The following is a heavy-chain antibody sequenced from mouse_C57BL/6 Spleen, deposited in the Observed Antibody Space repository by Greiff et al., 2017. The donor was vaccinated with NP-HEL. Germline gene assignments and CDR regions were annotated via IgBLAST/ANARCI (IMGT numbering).Heavy chain of an antibody. CDR3: ARQNYYGSSGFAY. V-gene: IGHV5-12*01. D-gene: IGHD1-1*01. J-gene: IGHJ3*01. Sequence: DVKLVESGGGLVQPGGSLKLSCAASGFTFSDYYMYWVRQTPEKRLEWVAYISNGGGSTYYPDTVKGRFTISRDNAKNTLYLQMSRLKSEDTAMYYCARQNYYGSSGFAYWGQGTLVTVSA. CDR2: ISNGGGST. CDR1: GFTFSDYY.